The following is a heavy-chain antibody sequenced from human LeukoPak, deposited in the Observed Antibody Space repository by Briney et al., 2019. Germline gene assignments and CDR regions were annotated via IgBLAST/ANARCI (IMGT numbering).Heavy chain of an antibody. J-gene: IGHJ4*02. Sequence: PGRSLRLSCAASGFTFSSYGMHWVRQAPGKGLEWVAVIWYDGSNKYYADSVKGRFTISRDNSKNTLYLQMNSLRAEDTAVYYCAKNSKGVGHDYWGQGTLVTVSS. CDR1: GFTFSSYG. CDR3: AKNSKGVGHDY. CDR2: IWYDGSNK. D-gene: IGHD4-23*01. V-gene: IGHV3-33*06.